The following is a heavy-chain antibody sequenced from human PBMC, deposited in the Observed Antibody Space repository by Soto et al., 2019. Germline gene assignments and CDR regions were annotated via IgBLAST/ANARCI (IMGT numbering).Heavy chain of an antibody. D-gene: IGHD5-18*01. J-gene: IGHJ4*02. CDR2: IYYSGST. CDR3: ARDNGYSYGYTLDH. CDR1: GYSISSSNW. V-gene: IGHV4-28*03. Sequence: SETLSLTCAVSGYSISSSNWWGWIRQPPGKGLEWIGYIYYSGSTYYNPSLKSRVTMSVDTSKNQFSLKLSSVTAADTAVYYCARDNGYSYGYTLDHWGQGTLVTVSS.